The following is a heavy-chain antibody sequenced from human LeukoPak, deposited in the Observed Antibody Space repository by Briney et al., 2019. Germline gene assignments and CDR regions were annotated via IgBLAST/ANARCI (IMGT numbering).Heavy chain of an antibody. V-gene: IGHV1-69*04. D-gene: IGHD1-7*01. CDR2: IIPIFGIA. Sequence: GASVKVSCKASGGTFSSYAISWVRQAPGQGLEWMGRIIPIFGIANYAQKFQGRVTITADKSTSTAYMELSSLRSEDTAVYYCARGLELRPYYYGMDVWGQETTVTVSS. CDR1: GGTFSSYA. J-gene: IGHJ6*02. CDR3: ARGLELRPYYYGMDV.